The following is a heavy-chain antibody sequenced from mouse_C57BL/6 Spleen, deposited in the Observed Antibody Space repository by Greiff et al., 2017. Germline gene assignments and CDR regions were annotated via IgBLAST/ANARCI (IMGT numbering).Heavy chain of an antibody. J-gene: IGHJ2*01. CDR2: ISSGGSYT. D-gene: IGHD1-1*01. Sequence: EVQGVESGGDLVKPGGSLKLSCAASGFTFSSYGMSWVRQTPDKRLEWVATISSGGSYTYYPDSVKGRFTISRDNAKKTLYLQMSSLKSEDTAMYYCARLYGSSQNYWGQGTTLTVSS. CDR3: ARLYGSSQNY. CDR1: GFTFSSYG. V-gene: IGHV5-6*01.